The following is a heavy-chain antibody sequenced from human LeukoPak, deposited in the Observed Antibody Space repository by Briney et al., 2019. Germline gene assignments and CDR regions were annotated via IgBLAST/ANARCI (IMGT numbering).Heavy chain of an antibody. V-gene: IGHV3-9*01. CDR2: IGWNSGSI. Sequence: QSGGSLRLSCAASGFTFDDYAMHWVRQTPGKGLEWVSGIGWNSGSIAYADSVKGRFTISRDNAKDSLYLQMNSLTTEDTALYYCAKDYSVGIAVARGNYMDVWGKGTTVTVSS. J-gene: IGHJ6*03. D-gene: IGHD6-19*01. CDR1: GFTFDDYA. CDR3: AKDYSVGIAVARGNYMDV.